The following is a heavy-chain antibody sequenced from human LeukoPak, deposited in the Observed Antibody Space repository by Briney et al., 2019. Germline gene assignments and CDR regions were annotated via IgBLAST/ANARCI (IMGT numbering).Heavy chain of an antibody. V-gene: IGHV3-30-3*01. CDR2: ISYEGSST. J-gene: IGHJ3*02. CDR1: GFTFRGYA. D-gene: IGHD3-22*01. Sequence: WGSLRVSCEASGFTFRGYAMHWVRQAPGQGLEWVAVISYEGSSTYYAESVKGRFTLSRDKSKNTLYLQMNSLRAEDTAVYYCARVGYYYDRSGPSGAFDIWGQGTMVSVSS. CDR3: ARVGYYYDRSGPSGAFDI.